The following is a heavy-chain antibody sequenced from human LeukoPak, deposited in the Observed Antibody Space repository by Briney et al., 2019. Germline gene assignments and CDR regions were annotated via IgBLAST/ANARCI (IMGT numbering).Heavy chain of an antibody. J-gene: IGHJ4*02. CDR3: TRMTTGHDY. CDR2: INHSGYT. CDR1: GGSFNDYY. D-gene: IGHD4-17*01. Sequence: SETLSLTCAVSGGSFNDYYWSWVRQTPGRGLEWIGEINHSGYTNDSPSLKSRVTLSIDTSRKQFSLNLRSVTVADTGIYYCTRMTTGHDYWGQGTLVTVSS. V-gene: IGHV4-34*01.